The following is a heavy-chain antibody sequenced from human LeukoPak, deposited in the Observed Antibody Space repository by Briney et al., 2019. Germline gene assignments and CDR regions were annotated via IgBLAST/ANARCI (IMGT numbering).Heavy chain of an antibody. D-gene: IGHD3-10*01. V-gene: IGHV3-23*01. Sequence: TGGSLRLSCAASGFTFSSHAMSWVRQAPGKGLEWVSAISGSGGSTYYADSVKGRFTISRDNSKNTLYLQMNSLRAEDTAVYYCGSTPDQGVIPHFDYWGQGTLVTVSS. J-gene: IGHJ4*02. CDR1: GFTFSSHA. CDR2: ISGSGGST. CDR3: GSTPDQGVIPHFDY.